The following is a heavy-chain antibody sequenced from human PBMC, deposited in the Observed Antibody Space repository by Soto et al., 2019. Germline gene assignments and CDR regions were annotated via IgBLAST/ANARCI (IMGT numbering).Heavy chain of an antibody. J-gene: IGHJ6*03. CDR1: GGSISSSSYY. D-gene: IGHD3-10*01. CDR2: IYYSGST. V-gene: IGHV4-39*01. CDR3: AILGSGSGSRYYYYYYMDV. Sequence: SETLSLTCTVSGGSISSSSYYWGWIRQPPGKGLEWIGSIYYSGSTYYNPSLKSRVTISVDTSKNQFSLKLSSVTAADTAVYYCAILGSGSGSRYYYYYYMDVWGQGTTVTVS.